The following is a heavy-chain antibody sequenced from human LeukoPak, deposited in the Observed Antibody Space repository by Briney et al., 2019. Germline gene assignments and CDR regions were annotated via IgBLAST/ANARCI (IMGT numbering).Heavy chain of an antibody. CDR2: IYYSGST. CDR3: ARLWFGEFYMDV. Sequence: KPSETLSLTCTVSGGSISSYYWSWIRQPPGKGLEWIGYIYYSGSTYYNPSLKSRVTISVDTSKNQFSLKLSSVTAADTAVYYCARLWFGEFYMDVWGKGTTVTISS. D-gene: IGHD3-10*01. V-gene: IGHV4-59*08. J-gene: IGHJ6*03. CDR1: GGSISSYY.